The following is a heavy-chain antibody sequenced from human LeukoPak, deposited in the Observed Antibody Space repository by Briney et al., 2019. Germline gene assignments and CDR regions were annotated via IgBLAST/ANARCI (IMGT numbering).Heavy chain of an antibody. V-gene: IGHV3-15*01. CDR2: MKSESDGGTT. CDR1: GFTFTNAW. D-gene: IGHD2-2*02. Sequence: GGSLRLSCAAAGFTFTNAWWSWVRQAPGKGLEWVGHMKSESDGGTTDYAAPVKGRFTISRDDSENTLYLQMDSLKTEDTAVYYWTTDQGECNSISCDIYYYYYMDVWGKGTTVTVSS. CDR3: TTDQGECNSISCDIYYYYYMDV. J-gene: IGHJ6*03.